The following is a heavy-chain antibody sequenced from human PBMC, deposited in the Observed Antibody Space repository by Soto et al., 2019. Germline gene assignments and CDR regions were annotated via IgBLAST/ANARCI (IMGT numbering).Heavy chain of an antibody. J-gene: IGHJ6*02. V-gene: IGHV3-30*18. CDR1: GFTFSSYG. Sequence: PGGSLRLSCAASGFTFSSYGMHWVRQAPGKGLEWVAVISYDGSNKYYADSVKGRFTISRDNSKNTLYLQMNSLRAEDTAVYYCAKDYYDSSGYYYYYYYYGMDVWGQGT. D-gene: IGHD3-22*01. CDR3: AKDYYDSSGYYYYYYYYGMDV. CDR2: ISYDGSNK.